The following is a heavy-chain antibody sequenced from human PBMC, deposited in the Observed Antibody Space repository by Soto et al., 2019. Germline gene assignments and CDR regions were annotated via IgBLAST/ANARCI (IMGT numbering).Heavy chain of an antibody. J-gene: IGHJ4*02. Sequence: PGGSLRLSCAASGFPFNDFVMAWVRQAPGKGLEWVAAIRSKTNIIYYPDSMRGRFTISRVNSQNSIFLQMDFLRAEDSAIYFYVKASGGGWPYYFDSWGPGTLVTVSS. CDR3: VKASGGGWPYYFDS. D-gene: IGHD6-25*01. CDR2: IRSKTNII. CDR1: GFPFNDFV. V-gene: IGHV3-23*01.